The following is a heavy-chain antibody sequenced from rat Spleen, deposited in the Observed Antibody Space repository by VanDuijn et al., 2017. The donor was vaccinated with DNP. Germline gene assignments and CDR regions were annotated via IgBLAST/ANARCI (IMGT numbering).Heavy chain of an antibody. Sequence: EVQLVESGGGLVQPGRSLKLSCVASGFIFSNYWMTWIRQAPTKGLEWIASISTGGGGGNTYYRDSVKGRFTISRDNAKSTLYLQMDSLRSEDTATYYCAKDGTTTYNWFAYWGQGTLVTVSS. D-gene: IGHD1-10*01. J-gene: IGHJ3*01. CDR2: ISTGGGGGNT. CDR1: GFIFSNYW. V-gene: IGHV5-25*01. CDR3: AKDGTTTYNWFAY.